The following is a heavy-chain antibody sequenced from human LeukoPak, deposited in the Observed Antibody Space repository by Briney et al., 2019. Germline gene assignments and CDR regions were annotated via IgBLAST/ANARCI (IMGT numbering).Heavy chain of an antibody. D-gene: IGHD2-21*01. V-gene: IGHV3-30-3*01. CDR1: GFTSSSYA. Sequence: GGSLRLSCAASGFTSSSYAMHWVRQAPGKGLEWVAVISYDGSNKYYADSVKGRFTISRDNSKNTLYLQMNSLRAEDTAVYYCARGMVGLGPYYFDYWGQGTLVTVSS. CDR2: ISYDGSNK. J-gene: IGHJ4*02. CDR3: ARGMVGLGPYYFDY.